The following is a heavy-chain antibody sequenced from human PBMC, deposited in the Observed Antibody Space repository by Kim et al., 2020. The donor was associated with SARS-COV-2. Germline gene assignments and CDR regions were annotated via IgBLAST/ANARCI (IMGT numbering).Heavy chain of an antibody. V-gene: IGHV3-7*04. Sequence: KGRFTISRDNAKNSLYRQINSLRAEDTAVYYCARARARITIFGVVPPGFDYWGQGTLVTVSS. J-gene: IGHJ4*02. CDR3: ARARARITIFGVVPPGFDY. D-gene: IGHD3-3*01.